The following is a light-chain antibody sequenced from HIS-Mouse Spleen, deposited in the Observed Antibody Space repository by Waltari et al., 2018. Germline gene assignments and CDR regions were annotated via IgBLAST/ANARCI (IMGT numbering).Light chain of an antibody. V-gene: IGLV1-40*01. CDR2: GNS. CDR1: SSNIGAGYD. Sequence: QSVLTQPPSVSGAPGQRVTIPCTGSSSNIGAGYDVHWYQQLPGTDPKLLIYGNSNRPSGVPDRFSGSKSGTSASLAITGLQAEDEADYYCQSYDSSLSGYVFGTGTKVTVL. CDR3: QSYDSSLSGYV. J-gene: IGLJ1*01.